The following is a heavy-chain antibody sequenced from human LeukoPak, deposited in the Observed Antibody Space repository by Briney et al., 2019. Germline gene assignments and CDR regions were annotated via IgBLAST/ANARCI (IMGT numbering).Heavy chain of an antibody. J-gene: IGHJ4*02. CDR2: TIPIFGTA. CDR3: ARDRSSGHTSWAYFDY. Sequence: ASVKVSCKASGGTFSSYAISWVRQAPGQGLEWMGGTIPIFGTANYAQKFQGRVTITADESTSTAYMELSSLRSEDTAVYYCARDRSSGHTSWAYFDYWGQGTLVTVPS. CDR1: GGTFSSYA. V-gene: IGHV1-69*13. D-gene: IGHD3-22*01.